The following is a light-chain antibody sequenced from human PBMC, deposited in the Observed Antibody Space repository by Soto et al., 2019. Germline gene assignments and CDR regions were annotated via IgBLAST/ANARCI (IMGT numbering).Light chain of an antibody. Sequence: IQITHSPSSLSASVGDRVTITCRARQVIRNGLGWYQQKPGKAPKRVIYAASSLQSGVPSSFSGSGSGTDFTLTIRSLQPEDFATYYCLHHNGYLCTFCPGTKVDIK. CDR3: LHHNGYLCT. J-gene: IGKJ3*01. V-gene: IGKV1-17*01. CDR2: AAS. CDR1: QVIRNG.